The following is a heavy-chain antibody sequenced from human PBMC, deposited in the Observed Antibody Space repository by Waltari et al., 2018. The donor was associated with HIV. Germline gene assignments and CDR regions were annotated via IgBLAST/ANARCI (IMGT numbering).Heavy chain of an antibody. Sequence: EVQLVESGGGLVKPGGSLRLSCAASGFTFSSSSMNWVRQAPGKGLEWVSSISSSSSYIYYADSVKGRFTISRDNAKNSLYLQMNSLRAEDTAVYYCARDHDYGDYFDYWGQGTLVTVSS. V-gene: IGHV3-21*01. CDR2: ISSSSSYI. D-gene: IGHD4-17*01. J-gene: IGHJ4*02. CDR1: GFTFSSSS. CDR3: ARDHDYGDYFDY.